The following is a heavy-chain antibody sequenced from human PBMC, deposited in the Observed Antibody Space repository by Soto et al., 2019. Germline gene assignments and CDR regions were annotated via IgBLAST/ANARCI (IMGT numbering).Heavy chain of an antibody. J-gene: IGHJ3*02. CDR1: GYTFNTYG. CDR3: ARNRDRVADI. CDR2: INAYNGNR. V-gene: IGHV1-18*01. Sequence: QVHLVQSGPEVKKPGASVKVSCKASGYTFNTYGITWVRQAPGQGLEWMAWINAYNGNRIYAQNFQGRVTVTTDTSTSAAYMQLMSLSADGAAVYFCARNRDRVADIWGLGTMVTVSS. D-gene: IGHD2-15*01.